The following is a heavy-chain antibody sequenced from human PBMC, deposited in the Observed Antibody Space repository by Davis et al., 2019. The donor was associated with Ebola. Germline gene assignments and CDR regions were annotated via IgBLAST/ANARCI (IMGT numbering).Heavy chain of an antibody. D-gene: IGHD2-21*02. Sequence: ASVKVSCKASGGTFSSYAISWVRQAPGQGLEWMGWMNPNSGNTGYAQKFQGRVTMTRNTSISTAYMELSSLRSEDTAVYYCARGGYCGGDCFQHWGQGTLVTVSS. CDR1: GGTFSSYA. J-gene: IGHJ1*01. CDR2: MNPNSGNT. V-gene: IGHV1-8*02. CDR3: ARGGYCGGDCFQH.